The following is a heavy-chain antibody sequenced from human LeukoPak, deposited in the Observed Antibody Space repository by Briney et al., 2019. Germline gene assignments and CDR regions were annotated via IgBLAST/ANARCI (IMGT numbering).Heavy chain of an antibody. J-gene: IGHJ4*02. CDR3: VRDQRGGSSGYYDS. CDR2: ITGSGGST. V-gene: IGHV3-64D*06. D-gene: IGHD3-22*01. CDR1: GFTFSTYF. Sequence: GGSLRLFCSASGFTFSTYFMHWVRQAPGKGLECVSAITGSGGSTYYADSVKGRFTISRDNSKNTLYLQMSSLRAEDTAVYYCVRDQRGGSSGYYDSWGQGTLVTVS.